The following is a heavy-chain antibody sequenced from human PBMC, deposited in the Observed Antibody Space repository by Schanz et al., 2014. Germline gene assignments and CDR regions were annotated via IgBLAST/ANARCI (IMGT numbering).Heavy chain of an antibody. J-gene: IGHJ4*02. CDR3: ARDRLECGAECYSVEVFEI. D-gene: IGHD2-21*01. V-gene: IGHV3-48*01. CDR1: GFTFSSYN. Sequence: EVQLVESGGGLVQPGGSLKLSCAASGFTFSSYNMNWVRQAPGKGLEWVAHISPNGVTIYYADSVKGRFTISRDDAKNSLYLQMNSLSAEDTAVYYCARDRLECGAECYSVEVFEIWGQGTLVIVSS. CDR2: ISPNGVTI.